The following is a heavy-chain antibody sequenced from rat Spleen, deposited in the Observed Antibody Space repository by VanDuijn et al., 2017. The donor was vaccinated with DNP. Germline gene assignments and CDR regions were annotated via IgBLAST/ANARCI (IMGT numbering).Heavy chain of an antibody. J-gene: IGHJ3*01. CDR1: GFTFSDYN. V-gene: IGHV5S10*01. Sequence: EVQLVESGGGLVQPGRSLKLSCAASGFTFSDYNMAWVRQAPKKGLEWVATIFYDVDRTYYRDSVKGRFTISRDNTKSTLYLQMDSLRSEDTATYYCATPIAYGNYGFAYWGQGTLVTVSS. CDR2: IFYDVDRT. CDR3: ATPIAYGNYGFAY. D-gene: IGHD1-11*01.